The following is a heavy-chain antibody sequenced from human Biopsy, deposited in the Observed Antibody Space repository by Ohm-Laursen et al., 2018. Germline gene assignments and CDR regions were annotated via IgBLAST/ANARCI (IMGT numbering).Heavy chain of an antibody. J-gene: IGHJ4*02. V-gene: IGHV3-11*01. CDR2: ISGSGVTK. CDR3: ATDGAGSYNED. CDR1: GFTFGDYY. Sequence: SLRLPCAASGFTFGDYYMSWIRQAPGKGLEWLSYISGSGVTKMYADSVKGRFTASRDNAKNSLYLEMNNLTVEDTAVYYCATDGAGSYNEDWGQGTLVSVSS. D-gene: IGHD3-10*01.